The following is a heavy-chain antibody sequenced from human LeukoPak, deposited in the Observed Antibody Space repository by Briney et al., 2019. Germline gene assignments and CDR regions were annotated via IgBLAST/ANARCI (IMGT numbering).Heavy chain of an antibody. CDR1: GFTFSSYA. V-gene: IGHV3-30-3*01. J-gene: IGHJ4*02. D-gene: IGHD6-19*01. CDR3: ARAAPYSSVFEEGEDFDY. Sequence: GVSLRLSCAASGFTFSSYAMHWVRQAPGKGLEWVAVISYDGSNKYYADSVRGRFTISRDNSKNTLYLQMNSLRAEDTAVYYCARAAPYSSVFEEGEDFDYWGQGTLVTVSS. CDR2: ISYDGSNK.